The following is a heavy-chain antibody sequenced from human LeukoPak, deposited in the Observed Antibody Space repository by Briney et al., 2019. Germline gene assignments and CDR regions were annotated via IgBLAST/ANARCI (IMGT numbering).Heavy chain of an antibody. CDR1: GGSISSYY. Sequence: LSLTCTVSGGSISSYYWSWFRQAPGKGLEWVGFIRSKAYGGTTEYAASVKGRFTISRDDSKSIAYLQMNSLKTEDTAVYYCNRRLTSYFDYWGQGTLVTVSS. CDR2: IRSKAYGGTT. V-gene: IGHV3-49*03. J-gene: IGHJ4*02. CDR3: NRRLTSYFDY. D-gene: IGHD4/OR15-4a*01.